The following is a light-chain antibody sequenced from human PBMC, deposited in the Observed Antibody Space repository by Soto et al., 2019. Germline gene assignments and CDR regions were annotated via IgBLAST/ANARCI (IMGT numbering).Light chain of an antibody. Sequence: QSALTQPPSASGSPGQSVTISCTGTSSDVGGYNYVSWYQQHPGKAPKLIIYEVNKRTSGVHDRFSGSKSGNTASLTVYRLQAEDEADYYCSSYAGTPFVFGPGTKLTVL. V-gene: IGLV2-8*01. CDR2: EVN. CDR1: SSDVGGYNY. J-gene: IGLJ1*01. CDR3: SSYAGTPFV.